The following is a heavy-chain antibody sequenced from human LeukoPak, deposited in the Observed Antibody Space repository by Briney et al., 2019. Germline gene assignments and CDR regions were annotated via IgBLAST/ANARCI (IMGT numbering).Heavy chain of an antibody. J-gene: IGHJ4*02. V-gene: IGHV3-23*01. Sequence: PGGSLRLSCAASGFTFTTYAMTWVRQAPGEGLEWVSASGSGGNTYYADSVKGRFTISRDNSQNTLYLQMNSLRAEDTAVYYCVRGDYGDYTLFDYWGQGTLVTVSS. CDR2: SGSGGNT. CDR1: GFTFTTYA. D-gene: IGHD4-17*01. CDR3: VRGDYGDYTLFDY.